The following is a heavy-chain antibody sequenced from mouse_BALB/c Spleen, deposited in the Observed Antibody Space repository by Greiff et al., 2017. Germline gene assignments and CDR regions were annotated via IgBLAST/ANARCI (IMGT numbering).Heavy chain of an antibody. CDR2: IYPGDGDT. J-gene: IGHJ3*01. V-gene: IGHV1-82*01. CDR3: ARLEYGNYGAY. D-gene: IGHD2-10*02. CDR1: GYAFSSSW. Sequence: QVQLQQSGPELVKPGASVKISCKASGYAFSSSWMNWVKQRPGQGLEWIGRIYPGDGDTNYNGKFKGKATLTADKSSSTAYMQLSSLTSVDSAVYFCARLEYGNYGAYWGQGTLVTVSA.